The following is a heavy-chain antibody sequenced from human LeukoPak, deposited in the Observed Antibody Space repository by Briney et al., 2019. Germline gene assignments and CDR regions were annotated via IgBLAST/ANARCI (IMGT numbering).Heavy chain of an antibody. D-gene: IGHD2-2*01. V-gene: IGHV4-59*01. J-gene: IGHJ4*02. CDR1: AGSITGYY. CDR2: IYYSGST. Sequence: SETLSLTCTVSAGSITGYYWSWIRQPPGKGLEWIGYIYYSGSTNYNPSLKSRVTISVDTSKNQFSLKLGSVTAADTAVYYCARAISSTSWRYIQEFDYWGQGILVTVSS. CDR3: ARAISSTSWRYIQEFDY.